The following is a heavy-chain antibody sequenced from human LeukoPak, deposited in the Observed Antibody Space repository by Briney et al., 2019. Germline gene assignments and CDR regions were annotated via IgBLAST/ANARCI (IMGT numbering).Heavy chain of an antibody. Sequence: ASVEVSCKVSGYTLTELSMHWVRQAPGKGLEWMGGFDPEDGETIYAQKFQGRVTMTEDTSTDTAYMELSSLRSEDTAVYYCATDPSGSYSAFDIWGQGTMVTVSS. V-gene: IGHV1-24*01. J-gene: IGHJ3*02. CDR3: ATDPSGSYSAFDI. CDR2: FDPEDGET. CDR1: GYTLTELS. D-gene: IGHD1-26*01.